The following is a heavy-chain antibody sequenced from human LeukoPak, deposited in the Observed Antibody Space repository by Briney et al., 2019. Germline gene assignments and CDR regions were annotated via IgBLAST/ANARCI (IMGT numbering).Heavy chain of an antibody. CDR1: GVTISSGGYH. J-gene: IGHJ5*02. V-gene: IGHV4-61*02. D-gene: IGHD2-15*01. Sequence: SQTLSLTCAVSGVTISSGGYHWGWIRQPAGKGLEWIGRIYTSGSTNYNPSPKSRVTISVDTSKNQFSLKVSSLTAAHTGVYYCARHARLHGGSSWGPGT. CDR2: IYTSGST. CDR3: ARHARLHGGSS.